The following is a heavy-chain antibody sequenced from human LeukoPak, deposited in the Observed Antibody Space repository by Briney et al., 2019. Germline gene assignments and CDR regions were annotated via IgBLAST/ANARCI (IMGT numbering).Heavy chain of an antibody. Sequence: GGSLLLSCAASGFTFDDYAMHWVRPAPGKGLEWVSGISWNSGSIGYADSVKGRFTISRDNAKNSLYLQMNSLRAEDTAVYYCAELGITMIGGVWGKGTTVTISS. CDR2: ISWNSGSI. CDR1: GFTFDDYA. J-gene: IGHJ6*04. CDR3: AELGITMIGGV. D-gene: IGHD3-10*02. V-gene: IGHV3-9*01.